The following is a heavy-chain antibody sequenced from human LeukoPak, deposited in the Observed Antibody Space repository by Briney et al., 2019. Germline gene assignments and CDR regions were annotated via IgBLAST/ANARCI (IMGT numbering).Heavy chain of an antibody. CDR2: ISAYNGNT. J-gene: IGHJ5*02. CDR3: ARDGAYYDILTGGRNWFDP. D-gene: IGHD3-9*01. CDR1: GYTFTSYG. V-gene: IGHV1-18*01. Sequence: GASVKVSCKASGYTFTSYGISWVRQAPGQGLEWMGWISAYNGNTNYAQKLQGRVTMTRDTSTSTVYMELSSLRSEDTAVYYCARDGAYYDILTGGRNWFDPWGQGTLVTVSS.